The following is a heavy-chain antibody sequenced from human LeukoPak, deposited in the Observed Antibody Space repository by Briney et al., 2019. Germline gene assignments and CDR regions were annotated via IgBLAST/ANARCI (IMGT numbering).Heavy chain of an antibody. D-gene: IGHD3-9*01. Sequence: GGSLRLSCAASGFTFSDYYMSWVRQAPGKGLAWDSVIYSGGSSYYADSVKGRFTISRDNSKNTLYLQMNSLRAEDTAVYYCARVRPHDILTGFLPPDYWGQGTLVTVSS. CDR2: IYSGGSS. CDR3: ARVRPHDILTGFLPPDY. CDR1: GFTFSDYY. V-gene: IGHV3-66*01. J-gene: IGHJ4*02.